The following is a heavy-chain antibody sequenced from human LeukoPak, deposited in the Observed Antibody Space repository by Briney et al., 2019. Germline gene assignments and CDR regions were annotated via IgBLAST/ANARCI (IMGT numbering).Heavy chain of an antibody. CDR3: ARSKYYYGSGTHQEEELWFDP. CDR1: GGTFSSYA. V-gene: IGHV1-69*05. J-gene: IGHJ5*02. D-gene: IGHD3-10*01. Sequence: SVKVSCKASGGTFSSYAISWVRQAPGQGLEWMGGIIPIFGTANYAQKFQGRVTITTDESTSTAYMELSSLRSEDTAVYYCARSKYYYGSGTHQEEELWFDPWGQGTLVTVSS. CDR2: IIPIFGTA.